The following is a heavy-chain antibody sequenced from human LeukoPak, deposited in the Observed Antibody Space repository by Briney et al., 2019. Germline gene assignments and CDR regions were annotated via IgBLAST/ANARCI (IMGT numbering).Heavy chain of an antibody. D-gene: IGHD2-2*01. CDR1: GGSISSYY. J-gene: IGHJ5*02. Sequence: SETLSLTCTVSGGSISSYYWSWIRQPPGKGLEWIGYIYYSGSTNYNPSLKSRVTISVDTSKNQFSLKLSSVTAADTAVYYCARDGRGRYCSSTSCYWFEPWGQGTLVTVSS. CDR3: ARDGRGRYCSSTSCYWFEP. V-gene: IGHV4-59*01. CDR2: IYYSGST.